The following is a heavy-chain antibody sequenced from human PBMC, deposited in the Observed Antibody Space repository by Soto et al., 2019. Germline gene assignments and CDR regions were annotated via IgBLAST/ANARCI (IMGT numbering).Heavy chain of an antibody. CDR2: MNPNSGNT. Sequence: QVPLVQSGAEVKKPGASVKVSCKASGYTFTSYDINWVRQATGQGLEWMGWMNPNSGNTGYAQKFQGRVTMTRNTSISTAYMELSSLRSEDTAVYYCARDRAVLVPAALNDYYYYGMDVWGQGTTVTVSS. CDR3: ARDRAVLVPAALNDYYYYGMDV. J-gene: IGHJ6*02. V-gene: IGHV1-8*01. D-gene: IGHD2-2*01. CDR1: GYTFTSYD.